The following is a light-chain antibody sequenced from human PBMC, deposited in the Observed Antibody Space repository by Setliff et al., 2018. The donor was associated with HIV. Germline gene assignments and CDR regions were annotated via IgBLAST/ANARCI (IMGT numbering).Light chain of an antibody. J-gene: IGLJ2*01. CDR1: SGYGDYK. V-gene: IGLV9-49*01. CDR3: GTDHGSGSNFVSVV. CDR2: VGSGGIEG. Sequence: QPVLTQPRSASASLGASVTLTCTLNSGYGDYKVDWFQQRPGKGPRFGMRVGSGGIEGSKGNGIPDRFSVLGSGLNRYLTIKNIHEEDESDYHCGTDHGSGSNFVSVVFGGGTK.